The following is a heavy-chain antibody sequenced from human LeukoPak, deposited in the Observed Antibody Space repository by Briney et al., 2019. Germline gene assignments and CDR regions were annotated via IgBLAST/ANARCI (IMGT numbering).Heavy chain of an antibody. J-gene: IGHJ5*02. D-gene: IGHD2-15*01. V-gene: IGHV1-69*05. Sequence: ASVTVSCKASGGTFSSYAISWVRQAPGQGLEGMGGIIPIFGTANYAQKFQGRVTITTDESTSTAYMELSSLRSEDTAVYYCARVGDDCSGGSCYPLDPWGQGTLVTVSS. CDR1: GGTFSSYA. CDR2: IIPIFGTA. CDR3: ARVGDDCSGGSCYPLDP.